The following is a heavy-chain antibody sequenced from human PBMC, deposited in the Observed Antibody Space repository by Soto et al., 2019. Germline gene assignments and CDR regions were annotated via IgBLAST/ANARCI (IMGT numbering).Heavy chain of an antibody. V-gene: IGHV4-59*11. CDR3: GRERVGSNYGSGRCYYGTDV. Sequence: SLTCPFASGTIISHYGRLIMHRQIKILEWIGYVYYSVSRNYNPSLKSRVTISVDASKQQFSLKLSSVTAAATAVSYCGRERVGSNYGSGRCYYGTDVGGQGTT. CDR2: VYYSVSR. CDR1: SGTIISHY. J-gene: IGHJ6*02. D-gene: IGHD3-10*01.